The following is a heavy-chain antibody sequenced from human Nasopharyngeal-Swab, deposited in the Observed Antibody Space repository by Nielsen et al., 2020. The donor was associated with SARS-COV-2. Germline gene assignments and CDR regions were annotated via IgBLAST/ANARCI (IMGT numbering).Heavy chain of an antibody. J-gene: IGHJ6*03. D-gene: IGHD1-26*01. CDR1: GFTFSSYA. V-gene: IGHV3-30*03. Sequence: GESLKISCATSGFTFSSYAMHWVRQAPGKGLEWVAVISNDGSDKFYADSVKGRFSISRDTSRSAVYLQMNSLRAEDTALYYCERADRGGSYFSQYYYYMDVWGTGTTVTVSS. CDR3: ERADRGGSYFSQYYYYMDV. CDR2: ISNDGSDK.